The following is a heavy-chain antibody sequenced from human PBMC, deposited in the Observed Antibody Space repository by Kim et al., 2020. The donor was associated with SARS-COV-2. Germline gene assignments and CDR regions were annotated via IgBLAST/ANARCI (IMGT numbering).Heavy chain of an antibody. Sequence: GGSLRLSCAASGLPFSSSYMSWVRQTPGRGLEWVANINGDGSAKYCVDSVKGRFTISRDNGNNSLYLHINSLRDEDTAVYYCEREPYRGALDYWGQGTLVTVSS. CDR1: GLPFSSSY. J-gene: IGHJ4*02. V-gene: IGHV3-7*01. CDR3: EREPYRGALDY. D-gene: IGHD1-26*01. CDR2: INGDGSAK.